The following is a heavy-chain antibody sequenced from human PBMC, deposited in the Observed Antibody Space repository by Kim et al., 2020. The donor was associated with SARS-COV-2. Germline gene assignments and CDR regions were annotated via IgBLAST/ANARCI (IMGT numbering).Heavy chain of an antibody. CDR3: ARDSWSGLDV. J-gene: IGHJ6*02. CDR1: GFTFNSYW. D-gene: IGHD3-3*01. V-gene: IGHV3-74*01. Sequence: GGSLRLSCAASGFTFNSYWMHWVRQVPGQGLAWVSRINIDGSGTTCADSVKGRFTISRDNAKNTLYLQMNSLRAEDTAVYYCARDSWSGLDVWGQGTTVTVSS. CDR2: INIDGSGT.